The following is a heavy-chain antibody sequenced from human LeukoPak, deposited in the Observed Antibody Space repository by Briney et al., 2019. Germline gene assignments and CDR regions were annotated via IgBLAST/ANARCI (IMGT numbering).Heavy chain of an antibody. Sequence: GGSLRLSCAASGFTFRDSAMTWVRQAPGKGLEWVSLISFSGDNTYYRDSVKGRFTVSRDNSKDTLYLQMNSLRAEDTAVYYCARDRREYSGNYFDYWGQGTLVTVSS. CDR1: GFTFRDSA. V-gene: IGHV3-23*01. J-gene: IGHJ4*02. CDR3: ARDRREYSGNYFDY. CDR2: ISFSGDNT. D-gene: IGHD1-26*01.